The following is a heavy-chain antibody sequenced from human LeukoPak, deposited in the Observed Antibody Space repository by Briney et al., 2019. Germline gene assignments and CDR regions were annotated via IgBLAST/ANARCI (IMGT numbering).Heavy chain of an antibody. CDR1: GFTFSGYA. D-gene: IGHD3-22*01. CDR3: AIMHPYYDGNGYWVQ. V-gene: IGHV3-23*01. Sequence: GGSLRLSCAASGFTFSGYAMSWVRQAPGKGLEWVSGINTSGGSTAYADSVKGRFTISRDNPRNTLYMQMNSLRAEDTALYYCAIMHPYYDGNGYWVQWGQGTLVTVSS. CDR2: INTSGGST. J-gene: IGHJ4*02.